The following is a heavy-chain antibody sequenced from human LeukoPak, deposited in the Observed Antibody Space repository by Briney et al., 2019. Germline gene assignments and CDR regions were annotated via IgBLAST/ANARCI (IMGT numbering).Heavy chain of an antibody. V-gene: IGHV1-69*05. Sequence: GASVKVSCKASGYTFTSYGINWVRQAPGQGLEWMGRIIPIFGTANYAQKFQGRVTITTDESTSTAYMELSSLRSEDTAVYYCSREPRGIVGNYYYYYMDVWGKGTTVTVSS. CDR1: GYTFTSYG. CDR3: SREPRGIVGNYYYYYMDV. D-gene: IGHD1-26*01. CDR2: IIPIFGTA. J-gene: IGHJ6*03.